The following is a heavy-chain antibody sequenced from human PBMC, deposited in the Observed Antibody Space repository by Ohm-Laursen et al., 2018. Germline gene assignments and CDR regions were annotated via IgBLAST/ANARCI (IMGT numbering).Heavy chain of an antibody. CDR2: IYYSGST. D-gene: IGHD3-22*01. CDR1: GGSISSYY. V-gene: IGHV4-59*01. Sequence: GTLSLTCTVSGGSISSYYWSWIRQPPGKGLEWIGYIYYSGSTNYNPSLKSRVTISVDTSKNQFSLKLSSVTAADTALYYCARIESDSGGYWYFGMDVWGQGTTVTVS. J-gene: IGHJ6*02. CDR3: ARIESDSGGYWYFGMDV.